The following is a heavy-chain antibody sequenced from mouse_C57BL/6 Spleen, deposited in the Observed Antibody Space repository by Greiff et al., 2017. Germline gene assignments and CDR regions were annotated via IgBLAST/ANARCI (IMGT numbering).Heavy chain of an antibody. J-gene: IGHJ2*01. Sequence: EVHLVESGPGLVKPSQSLSLTCSVTGYSITSGYYWNWIRQFPGNKLEWMGYISYDGSNNYNPSLKNRISITRDTSKNQFFLKLNSVTTEDTATYYCSRRFITTVEDYFDYWGQGTTLTVSS. CDR2: ISYDGSN. V-gene: IGHV3-6*01. CDR1: GYSITSGYY. CDR3: SRRFITTVEDYFDY. D-gene: IGHD1-1*01.